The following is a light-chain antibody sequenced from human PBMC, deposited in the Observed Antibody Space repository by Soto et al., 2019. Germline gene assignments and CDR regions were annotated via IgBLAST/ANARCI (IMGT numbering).Light chain of an antibody. J-gene: IGLJ1*01. CDR2: RNN. CDR3: AAWDDSLSGSYV. Sequence: QAVVTQPPSASGTPGQRVTISCSGSSSNIGSNYVYWYQQLPGTAPKLLIYRNNQRPSGVPDRFSGSKSGTSASLAISGLRSEDDADYYCAAWDDSLSGSYVFGTGTKLTVL. V-gene: IGLV1-47*01. CDR1: SSNIGSNY.